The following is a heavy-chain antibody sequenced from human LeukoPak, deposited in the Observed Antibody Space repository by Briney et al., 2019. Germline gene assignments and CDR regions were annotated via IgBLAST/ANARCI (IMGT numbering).Heavy chain of an antibody. CDR1: GFTFSSYT. CDR3: ARDGPEYSSSSVDLGYYYGMDV. D-gene: IGHD6-6*01. CDR2: ISPSSSTI. J-gene: IGHJ6*02. V-gene: IGHV3-48*02. Sequence: QPGGSLRLSCAASGFTFSSYTMNWVRQAPGKGLEWVSFISPSSSTIYYADSVKGRFTISRDNAKNSLYLQMNSLRDEDTAVYYCARDGPEYSSSSVDLGYYYGMDVWGQGTTVTVSS.